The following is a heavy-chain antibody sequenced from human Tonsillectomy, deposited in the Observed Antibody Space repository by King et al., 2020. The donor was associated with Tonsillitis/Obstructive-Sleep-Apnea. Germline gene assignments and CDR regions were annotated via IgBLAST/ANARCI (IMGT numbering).Heavy chain of an antibody. Sequence: VQLVESGAEVKKPGSSVKVSCKASGGTFSSYAISWVRQATGQGLEWMGGIIPIFGTANYAQKFQGRVTITADESTSTAYMELSSLRSEDTAVYYCARVTGSGSGWFDHWGQGTLVSVSS. D-gene: IGHD3-10*01. CDR2: IIPIFGTA. CDR1: GGTFSSYA. V-gene: IGHV1-69*01. J-gene: IGHJ5*02. CDR3: ARVTGSGSGWFDH.